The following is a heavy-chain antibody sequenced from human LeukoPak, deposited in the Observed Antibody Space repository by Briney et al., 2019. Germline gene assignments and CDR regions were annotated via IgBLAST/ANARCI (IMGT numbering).Heavy chain of an antibody. V-gene: IGHV3-23*01. J-gene: IGHJ4*02. Sequence: GGSLRLSCAASGFTFGTFDMSWVRQAPGKGLEWVSTLSCIDSSCTEYYADSVKGRSTISRDNSKNTLFLQMSSLRVEDTAVYYCARITAHCFDHWGQGTLVTVSS. CDR3: ARITAHCFDH. D-gene: IGHD3-16*01. CDR1: GFTFGTFD. CDR2: LSCIDSSCTE.